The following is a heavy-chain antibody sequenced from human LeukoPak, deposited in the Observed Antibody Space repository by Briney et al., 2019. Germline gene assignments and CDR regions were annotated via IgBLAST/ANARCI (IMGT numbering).Heavy chain of an antibody. CDR2: ISSSGSTI. CDR3: ARLEYYYVSGNYYKLFDY. Sequence: GGSLRLSCAASGFTFSSYNMNWVRQAPGKGLERVSDISSSGSTIYFADSVKGRFTISRDNAKNSLYLQMNSLRDEDTAVYYCARLEYYYVSGNYYKLFDYWGQGTLVTVCS. D-gene: IGHD3-10*01. CDR1: GFTFSSYN. V-gene: IGHV3-48*02. J-gene: IGHJ4*02.